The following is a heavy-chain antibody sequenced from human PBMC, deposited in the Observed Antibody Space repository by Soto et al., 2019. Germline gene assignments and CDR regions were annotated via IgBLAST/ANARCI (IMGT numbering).Heavy chain of an antibody. CDR3: ARDARGYSYGPYYYYYGMDV. V-gene: IGHV1-46*01. Sequence: ASVKVSCKASGYTFTSYYMHWVRQAPGQGLEWMGIINPSGGSTSYAQKFQGRVTMTRDTSTSTVYMELSSLRSEDTAVYYCARDARGYSYGPYYYYYGMDVWGQGTTVTVSS. J-gene: IGHJ6*02. CDR1: GYTFTSYY. D-gene: IGHD5-18*01. CDR2: INPSGGST.